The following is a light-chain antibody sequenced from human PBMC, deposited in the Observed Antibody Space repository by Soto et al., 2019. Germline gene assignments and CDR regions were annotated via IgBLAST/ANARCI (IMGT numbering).Light chain of an antibody. CDR1: RNDIGAYKY. J-gene: IGLJ1*01. CDR3: SSYTTGSTLYV. CDR2: EVS. Sequence: QSALTQPASVFGSPGQSITISCTGSRNDIGAYKYVSWYQQYPGKAPKLIIFEVSNRPSGVSNRFSGSKSGNTASLTIAGLQAEDEADYHCSSYTTGSTLYVFGGGTKVTVL. V-gene: IGLV2-14*01.